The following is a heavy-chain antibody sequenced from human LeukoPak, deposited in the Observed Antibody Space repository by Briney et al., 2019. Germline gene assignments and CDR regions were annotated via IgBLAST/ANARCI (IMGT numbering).Heavy chain of an antibody. CDR1: GYTFTNYA. J-gene: IGHJ5*02. D-gene: IGHD6-19*01. CDR2: INTNTGNP. Sequence: ASVKVSCKASGYTFTNYAMNWVRQAPGQGLEWMGWINTNTGNPTYAQGFTGRFVFSLDTSVSTAYLQISSLKAEDTAVYYCARGTEEQWLVLAMSENGWFDPWGQGTLVTVSS. V-gene: IGHV7-4-1*02. CDR3: ARGTEEQWLVLAMSENGWFDP.